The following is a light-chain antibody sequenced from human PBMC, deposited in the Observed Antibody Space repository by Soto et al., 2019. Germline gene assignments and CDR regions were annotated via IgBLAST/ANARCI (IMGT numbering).Light chain of an antibody. Sequence: EIVLTQSPATLSLSPWGRATLSCRASQSVSSYLAWYQQKPGQAPRLLIYDASNRATGIPARFSGSGSGTDFTLTISSLEPEDFAVYYCQQRSNWPPETFGQGTKVDIK. V-gene: IGKV3-11*01. CDR3: QQRSNWPPET. CDR1: QSVSSY. J-gene: IGKJ1*01. CDR2: DAS.